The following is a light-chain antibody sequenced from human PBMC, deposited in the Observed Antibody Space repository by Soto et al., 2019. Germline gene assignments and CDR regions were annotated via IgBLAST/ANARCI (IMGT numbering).Light chain of an antibody. J-gene: IGKJ5*01. CDR3: QQRSNWPSIT. Sequence: EIVLAQSPATLSLSPGERATLSCRASQSVSRYLAWCQQKPGQAPRLLIYHASNRATGIPARFSGSGSGTDFTLTISSLEPEDFAVYYCQQRSNWPSITFGQGTRLEIK. CDR2: HAS. CDR1: QSVSRY. V-gene: IGKV3-11*01.